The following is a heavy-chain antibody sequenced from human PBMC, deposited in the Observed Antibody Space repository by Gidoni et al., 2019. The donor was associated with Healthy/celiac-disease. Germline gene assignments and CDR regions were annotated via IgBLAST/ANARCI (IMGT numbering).Heavy chain of an antibody. CDR1: GYTFTIYA. J-gene: IGHJ4*02. Sequence: QVQLVPSGSELKKPGASVKASCKASGYTFTIYAMNWVRQAPGQGLEWMGWINTNTGNPTYAQGFTGRFVFSLDTSVSTAYLQISSLKAEDTAVYYCARGQYYYDSSGYWYFDYWGQGTLVTVSS. CDR2: INTNTGNP. CDR3: ARGQYYYDSSGYWYFDY. V-gene: IGHV7-4-1*02. D-gene: IGHD3-22*01.